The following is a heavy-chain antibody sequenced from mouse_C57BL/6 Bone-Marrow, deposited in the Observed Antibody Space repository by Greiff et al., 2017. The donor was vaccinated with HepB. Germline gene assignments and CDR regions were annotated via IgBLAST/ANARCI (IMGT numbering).Heavy chain of an antibody. CDR2: ISSGGSYT. CDR3: ARRGTAQANYYAMDY. V-gene: IGHV5-6*01. J-gene: IGHJ4*01. CDR1: GFTFSSYG. D-gene: IGHD3-2*02. Sequence: EVQLVESGGDLVKPGGSLKLSCAASGFTFSSYGMSWVRQTPDKRLEWVATISSGGSYTYYPDSVKGRFTISRDNAKNTLYLQMSSLKSEDTAMYYCARRGTAQANYYAMDYWGQGTSVTVSS.